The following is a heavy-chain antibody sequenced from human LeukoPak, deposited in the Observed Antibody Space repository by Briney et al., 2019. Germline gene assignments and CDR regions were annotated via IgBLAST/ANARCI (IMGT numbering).Heavy chain of an antibody. V-gene: IGHV3-23*01. J-gene: IGHJ4*02. D-gene: IGHD4-17*01. CDR2: ISGSAASA. CDR3: AKGHGDYVPDY. Sequence: PGGSLRLSCAASGFTFSSYAMNWVRQAPGKGLEWVSSISGSAASAYYADSVKGRFTISRDNSKNTLHLQMNSLRAEGTAAYYCAKGHGDYVPDYWGQGTLVTVSS. CDR1: GFTFSSYA.